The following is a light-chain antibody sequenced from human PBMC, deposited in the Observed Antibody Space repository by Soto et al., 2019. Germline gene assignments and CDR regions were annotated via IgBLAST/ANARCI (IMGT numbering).Light chain of an antibody. V-gene: IGLV2-11*01. J-gene: IGLJ3*02. CDR2: DVT. CDR3: CSYAGRYTWV. CDR1: SSDVGGYKH. Sequence: QSALTQPRSVSGSPGQSVTISCTGTSSDVGGYKHVSWYRQHPGKAPKLMISDVTKRPSGVPDRFSGSKSGNTASLTISGLQAEDEADYYCCSYAGRYTWVFGGGTKLTVL.